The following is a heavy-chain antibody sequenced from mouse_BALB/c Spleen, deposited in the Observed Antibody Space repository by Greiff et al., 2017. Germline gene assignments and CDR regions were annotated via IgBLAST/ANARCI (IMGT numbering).Heavy chain of an antibody. V-gene: IGHV1-80*01. J-gene: IGHJ2*01. CDR3: ARGSSFDY. Sequence: VQLQESGAELVRPGSSVKISCKASGYAFSSYWMNWVKQRPGQGLEWIGQIYPGDGDTNYNGKFKGKATLTADKSSSTAYMQLSSLTSEDSAVYFCARGSSFDYWGQGTTLTVSS. CDR1: GYAFSSYW. D-gene: IGHD1-1*01. CDR2: IYPGDGDT.